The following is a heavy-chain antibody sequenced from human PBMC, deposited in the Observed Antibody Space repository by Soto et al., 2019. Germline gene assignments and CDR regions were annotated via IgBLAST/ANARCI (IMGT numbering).Heavy chain of an antibody. CDR3: ASQRYCSSTSCYYGMDV. D-gene: IGHD2-2*01. J-gene: IGHJ6*02. Sequence: GESLNISFKGSGYSFTSYWISWVRQMPGKGLEWMGRIDPSDSYTNYSPSFQGHVTISADKSIITAYLQWSSLKASDTAMYYCASQRYCSSTSCYYGMDVWGQGTTVTVSS. CDR2: IDPSDSYT. CDR1: GYSFTSYW. V-gene: IGHV5-10-1*01.